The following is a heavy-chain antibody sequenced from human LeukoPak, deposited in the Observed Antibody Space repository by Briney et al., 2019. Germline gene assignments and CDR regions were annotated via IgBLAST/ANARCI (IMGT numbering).Heavy chain of an antibody. CDR1: GDSVSSNSAA. J-gene: IGHJ4*02. CDR3: ARTGGDCSSTSCH. V-gene: IGHV6-1*01. D-gene: IGHD2-2*01. Sequence: SQTLSLTCAISGDSVSSNSAAWNWIRQSPSRGLEWPGRTYYRSKWYDDYAVSVKSRITINPDTSKNQFSLLLNSVTPEDTAVYYCARTGGDCSSTSCHWGQGTLVTVSS. CDR2: TYYRSKWYD.